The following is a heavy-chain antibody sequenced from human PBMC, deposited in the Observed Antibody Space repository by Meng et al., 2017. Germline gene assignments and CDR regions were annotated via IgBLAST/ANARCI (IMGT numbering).Heavy chain of an antibody. CDR2: INAGNGNT. CDR1: GYTFTSYV. V-gene: IGHV1-3*01. Sequence: QAHVVQAGEEVKKPEASVKVSGKASGYTFTSYVMHWLRQAPGQRLEWMGWINAGNGNTKYSQKFQGRVTITRDTSASTAYMELSSLRSEDTAVYYCAGSPLQAPQFDYWGQGTLVTVSS. CDR3: AGSPLQAPQFDY. J-gene: IGHJ4*02. D-gene: IGHD2-15*01.